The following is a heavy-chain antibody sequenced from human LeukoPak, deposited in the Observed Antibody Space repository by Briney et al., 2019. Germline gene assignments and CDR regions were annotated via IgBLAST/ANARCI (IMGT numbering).Heavy chain of an antibody. CDR1: GGSFSVYY. D-gene: IGHD1-26*01. CDR2: INHSGST. Sequence: SETLSLTCAVYGGSFSVYYWSWIRQPPGKGLEWIGEINHSGSTNYNPSLKSRVTISVDTSKNQFSLKLSSVTAADTAVYYCARGLVGAIYHWGQGTLVTVSS. V-gene: IGHV4-34*01. CDR3: ARGLVGAIYH. J-gene: IGHJ4*02.